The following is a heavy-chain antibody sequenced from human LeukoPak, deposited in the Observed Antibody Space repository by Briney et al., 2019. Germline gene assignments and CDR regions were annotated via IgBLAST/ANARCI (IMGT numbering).Heavy chain of an antibody. CDR2: IYYGGSA. V-gene: IGHV4-30-4*08. CDR1: GGSISNGDYY. D-gene: IGHD6-13*01. CDR3: AREPGSSSWFDY. Sequence: KPSETLSLTCNASGGSISNGDYYWSWIRQPPGKGLEWIGYIYYGGSAYYNPSLKSRVTISVDTSKNQFSLNLASMTAADTAVYYCAREPGSSSWFDYWGQGTLVTVSS. J-gene: IGHJ4*02.